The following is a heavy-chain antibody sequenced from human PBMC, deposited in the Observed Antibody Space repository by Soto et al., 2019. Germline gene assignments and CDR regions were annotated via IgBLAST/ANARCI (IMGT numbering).Heavy chain of an antibody. V-gene: IGHV4-39*02. CDR1: CCSISISMYY. CDR3: ARDLEAFDY. CDR2: IYYSGST. D-gene: IGHD1-1*01. J-gene: IGHJ4*02. Sequence: ETQSLTWTISCCSISISMYYLGWIRQPPGKGLEWIGSIYYSGSTYYNPSLKSRVTISVDTSKNQFSLKLSSVTAADTAVYYCARDLEAFDYWGQGTLVTVSS.